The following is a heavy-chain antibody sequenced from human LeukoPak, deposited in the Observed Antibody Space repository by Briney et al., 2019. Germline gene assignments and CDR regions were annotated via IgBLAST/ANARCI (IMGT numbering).Heavy chain of an antibody. J-gene: IGHJ4*02. CDR2: IWFDGSKQ. D-gene: IGHD3-10*01. Sequence: GGSLRLSCAASGFGFSSYGMHWVRQAPGKGLEWVAAIWFDGSKQLYIDSVKGRFTISRDDSKNTVFLQMNSLRVEDTAVYFCASDLSYGSGEFWGQETLVTVSS. CDR1: GFGFSSYG. V-gene: IGHV3-33*08. CDR3: ASDLSYGSGEF.